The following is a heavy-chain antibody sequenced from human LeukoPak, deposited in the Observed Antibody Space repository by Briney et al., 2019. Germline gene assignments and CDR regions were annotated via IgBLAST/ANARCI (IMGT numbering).Heavy chain of an antibody. CDR3: AKGNYATYYFDY. D-gene: IGHD3-16*01. CDR2: ISYDGSNK. J-gene: IGHJ4*02. CDR1: GFTFSSYG. Sequence: GRSLRLSCAASGFTFSSYGMHWVRQAPGKGLEWVAVISYDGSNKYYADSVKGRFTISRDNSKNTLYLQMNSLRAEDTAVYYCAKGNYATYYFDYWGQGTLVTVSS. V-gene: IGHV3-30*18.